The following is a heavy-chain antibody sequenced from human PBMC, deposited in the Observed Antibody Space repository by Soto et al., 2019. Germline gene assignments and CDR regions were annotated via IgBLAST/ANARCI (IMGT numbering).Heavy chain of an antibody. J-gene: IGHJ6*03. CDR3: ARFSVRLLDMDV. D-gene: IGHD6-25*01. Sequence: VHPGGSLRLSCAASGFTYSNYAMHWDRKARGKGMKKDTDITRNGGSTYYANKKKSRFKISIDNSKNTLFLQMGCLRAEDMAVYYCARFSVRLLDMDVWGKGTTVTVSS. CDR1: GFTYSNYA. V-gene: IGHV3-64*01. CDR2: ITRNGGST.